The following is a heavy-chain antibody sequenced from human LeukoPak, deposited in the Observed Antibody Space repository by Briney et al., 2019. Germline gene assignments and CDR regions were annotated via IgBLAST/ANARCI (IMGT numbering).Heavy chain of an antibody. Sequence: GGSLRLSCAASGFTFSSYSMSWVRQAPGKGLEWVANIKQDGSEKYYVDSVKGRFTISRDNAKNSLYLQMNSLRAEDTAVYYCARLREWELLPNYWGQGTLVTVSS. CDR1: GFTFSSYS. J-gene: IGHJ4*02. CDR2: IKQDGSEK. V-gene: IGHV3-7*05. D-gene: IGHD1-26*01. CDR3: ARLREWELLPNY.